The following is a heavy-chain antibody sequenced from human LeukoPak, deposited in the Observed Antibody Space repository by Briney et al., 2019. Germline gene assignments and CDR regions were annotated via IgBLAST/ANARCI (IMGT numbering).Heavy chain of an antibody. CDR3: ARDCGYSSSSSDNWFDP. J-gene: IGHJ5*02. D-gene: IGHD6-6*01. CDR1: GGSISSGDYY. CDR2: IYYSGST. Sequence: SETLSLTCTVSGGSISSGDYYWSWIRQPPGKCLEWIGYIYYSGSTYYNPSLKSRVTISVDTSKNQFSLKLSSVTAADTAVYYCARDCGYSSSSSDNWFDPWGQGTLVTVSS. V-gene: IGHV4-30-4*08.